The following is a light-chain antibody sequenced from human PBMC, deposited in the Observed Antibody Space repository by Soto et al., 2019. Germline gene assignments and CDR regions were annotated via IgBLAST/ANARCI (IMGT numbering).Light chain of an antibody. Sequence: DIPMTQSPSSLSASVGDRVTITCRASQSISSYLNWYQQKPGKAPKLLIYTTSSLQSGVPSRFSGSGSGTDFTLTISILQPEDFATYFCQHSDSMPITFGQGTRLEIK. J-gene: IGKJ5*01. V-gene: IGKV1-39*01. CDR2: TTS. CDR3: QHSDSMPIT. CDR1: QSISSY.